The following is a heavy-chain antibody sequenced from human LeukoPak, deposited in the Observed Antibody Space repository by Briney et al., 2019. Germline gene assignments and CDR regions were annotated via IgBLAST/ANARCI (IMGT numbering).Heavy chain of an antibody. J-gene: IGHJ4*02. CDR2: INGSGGST. V-gene: IGHV3-23*01. Sequence: GGSLRLSCAASGFTFSSYAMSWVRQAPGKGLEWVSAINGSGGSTYYADSVKGRFTISRDNSKNTLYLQMNSLRAEDTAVYYCASTDYYDSSGYYSEPFDYWGQGTLVTVSS. CDR3: ASTDYYDSSGYYSEPFDY. D-gene: IGHD3-22*01. CDR1: GFTFSSYA.